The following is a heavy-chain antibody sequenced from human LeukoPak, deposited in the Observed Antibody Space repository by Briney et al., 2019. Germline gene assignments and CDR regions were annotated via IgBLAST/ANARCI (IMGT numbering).Heavy chain of an antibody. Sequence: PSETLSLTCAVYGGSFSGYYWSWIRQPPGKGLEWIGEINHSGSTNYNPSLKSRVTISVDTSKNQFSLKLSSVTAADTAVYYCARVVRGVIILSRGNYNWFDPWGQGTLVTVSS. J-gene: IGHJ5*02. V-gene: IGHV4-34*01. CDR1: GGSFSGYY. CDR2: INHSGST. CDR3: ARVVRGVIILSRGNYNWFDP. D-gene: IGHD3-10*01.